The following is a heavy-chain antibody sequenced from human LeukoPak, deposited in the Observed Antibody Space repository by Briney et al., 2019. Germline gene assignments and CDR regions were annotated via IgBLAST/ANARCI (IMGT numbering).Heavy chain of an antibody. D-gene: IGHD3-10*01. V-gene: IGHV4-4*07. Sequence: SETLSLTCTVSGGSISSYYWSWIRQPAGKGLEWIGRIYTSGSTNYNPSLKSRVTMSVDTSKNQFSLKLSSVTAADTAVYYCARDTGGTYYYGSGSYDWFDPWGQGTLVTVSS. J-gene: IGHJ5*02. CDR2: IYTSGST. CDR1: GGSISSYY. CDR3: ARDTGGTYYYGSGSYDWFDP.